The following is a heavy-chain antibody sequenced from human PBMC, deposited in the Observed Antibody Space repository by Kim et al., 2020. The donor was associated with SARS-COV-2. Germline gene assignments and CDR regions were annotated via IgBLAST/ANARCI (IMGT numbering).Heavy chain of an antibody. J-gene: IGHJ4*02. CDR2: IYPGDSDT. D-gene: IGHD3-22*01. V-gene: IGHV5-51*01. Sequence: GESLKISCKGSGYSFTSYWIGWVRQMPGKGLEWMGIIYPGDSDTRYSPSFQGQVTISADKSISTAYLQWSSLKASDTAMYYCARLTYYYDSSAQSGYFDYWGQGTLVTVSS. CDR3: ARLTYYYDSSAQSGYFDY. CDR1: GYSFTSYW.